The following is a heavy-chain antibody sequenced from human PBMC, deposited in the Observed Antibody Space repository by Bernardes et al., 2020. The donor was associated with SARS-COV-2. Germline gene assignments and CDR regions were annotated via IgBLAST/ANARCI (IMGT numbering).Heavy chain of an antibody. CDR2: INDYGQRR. V-gene: IGHV3-64D*06. Sequence: SLRLSCSASGFIFSRSAMHWARQAPGRGLEYVSGINDYGQRRHYADSVKGRFTIARDDSKNTVFLLMDSLRVEDTAVYYCVKDRSGAYAFDYWGQGILVTVSS. CDR3: VKDRSGAYAFDY. D-gene: IGHD1-26*01. J-gene: IGHJ4*02. CDR1: GFIFSRSA.